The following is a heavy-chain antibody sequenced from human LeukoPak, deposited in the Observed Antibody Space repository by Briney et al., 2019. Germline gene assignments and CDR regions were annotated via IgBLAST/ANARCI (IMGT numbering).Heavy chain of an antibody. CDR3: ARGPKGAAAGTRNWFDP. CDR1: GYTFTSYD. CDR2: MNPNSGNT. D-gene: IGHD6-13*01. J-gene: IGHJ5*02. Sequence: ASVKVSCKASGYTFTSYDINRVRQATGQGLEWMGWMNPNSGNTGYAQKFQGRVTMTRNTSISTAYMELSSLRSEDTAVYYCARGPKGAAAGTRNWFDPWGQGTLVTVSS. V-gene: IGHV1-8*01.